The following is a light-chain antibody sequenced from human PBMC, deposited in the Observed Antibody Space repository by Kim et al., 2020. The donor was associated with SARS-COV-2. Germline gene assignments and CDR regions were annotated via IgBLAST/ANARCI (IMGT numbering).Light chain of an antibody. CDR1: QSVSSSY. CDR3: QQYGSSGMYT. V-gene: IGKV3-20*01. CDR2: GAS. Sequence: SPGERATLSCRASQSVSSSYLAWYQQKPGQAPRLLIYGASSRATGIPDRFSGSGSGTDFTLTISRLEPEDFAVYYCQQYGSSGMYTFGQGTKLEI. J-gene: IGKJ2*01.